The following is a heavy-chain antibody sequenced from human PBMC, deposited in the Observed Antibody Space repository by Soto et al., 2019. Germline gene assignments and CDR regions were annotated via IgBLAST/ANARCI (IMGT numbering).Heavy chain of an antibody. CDR2: IYTTGRA. D-gene: IGHD2-2*02. Sequence: SETLSLTCSVSGGSISSSYWNWIRQPAGKGLEWIGRIYTTGRASYNPSLKARLTLTGNTSKNHFPLRLGSVTAADTAVYYCAREPILEGHARYNWFDPWGQGILVTVSS. V-gene: IGHV4-4*07. CDR3: AREPILEGHARYNWFDP. J-gene: IGHJ5*02. CDR1: GGSISSSY.